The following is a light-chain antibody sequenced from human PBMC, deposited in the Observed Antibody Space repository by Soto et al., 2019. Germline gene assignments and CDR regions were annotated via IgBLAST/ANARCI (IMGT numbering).Light chain of an antibody. Sequence: DIQMTQSPSSLSASVGDRVTITCRASQDIRSYLSWYQQKAGKAPKLLIYAASTLQSAVPSRFSGGGSGTDFTLTISSLQPEDFATYYCQQSYTTPRTFGQGTKVEIK. CDR3: QQSYTTPRT. CDR2: AAS. CDR1: QDIRSY. V-gene: IGKV1-39*01. J-gene: IGKJ1*01.